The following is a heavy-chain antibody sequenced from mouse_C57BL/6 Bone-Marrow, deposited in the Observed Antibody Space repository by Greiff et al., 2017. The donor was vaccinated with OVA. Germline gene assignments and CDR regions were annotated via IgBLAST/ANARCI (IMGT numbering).Heavy chain of an antibody. CDR3: TETTMVTGWYFDV. CDR1: GFNIKDDY. J-gene: IGHJ1*03. CDR2: IDPENGDT. V-gene: IGHV14-4*01. Sequence: VQLQQSGAELVRPGASVKLSCTASGFNIKDDYMHWVKQRPEKGLEWIGWIDPENGDTAYASKFKGTATITADTSSNTAYLQLSSLTSEDTAVYYWTETTMVTGWYFDVWGTGTTVTVAS. D-gene: IGHD2-2*01.